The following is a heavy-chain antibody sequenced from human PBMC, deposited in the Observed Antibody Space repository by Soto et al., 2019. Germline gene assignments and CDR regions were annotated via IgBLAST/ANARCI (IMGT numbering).Heavy chain of an antibody. J-gene: IGHJ6*02. CDR3: ARDLNRFGGYYGMDV. CDR1: GFTFSDYY. V-gene: IGHV3-11*06. D-gene: IGHD3-16*01. Sequence: PGGSLRLSCAASGFTFSDYYMSWIRQAPGKGLEWVSYISSSSSYTNYADSVKGRFTISRDNAKNSLYLQMNSLRAEDTAVYYCARDLNRFGGYYGMDVWGQGTTVSSP. CDR2: ISSSSSYT.